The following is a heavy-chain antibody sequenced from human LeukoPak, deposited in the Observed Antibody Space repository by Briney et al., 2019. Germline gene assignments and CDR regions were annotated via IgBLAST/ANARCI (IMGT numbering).Heavy chain of an antibody. CDR2: ISGSGGST. Sequence: GGTLRLSCAASGFTFSSYAMTWIRQAPGKGLEWVSSISGSGGSTYYADSVKGRFTISRDNSRNMLFLQMNGLRADDTAVYYCAKDLVVGALDYWGQGTLVTVSS. CDR3: AKDLVVGALDY. D-gene: IGHD1-26*01. J-gene: IGHJ4*02. V-gene: IGHV3-23*01. CDR1: GFTFSSYA.